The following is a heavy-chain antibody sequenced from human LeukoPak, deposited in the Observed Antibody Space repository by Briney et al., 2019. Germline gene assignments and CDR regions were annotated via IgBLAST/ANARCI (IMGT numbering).Heavy chain of an antibody. J-gene: IGHJ4*02. D-gene: IGHD3/OR15-3a*01. CDR2: IKQDGREK. Sequence: GGPLRHPYAASGFTFSSYWMSGVGPAPGKGLEWVANIKQDGREKYYVDSVKGRFTISRDNAKNSLYLQMNGRSAEGTVVHCGARERDWLLDYLGQGTLVTVSS. CDR1: GFTFSSYW. V-gene: IGHV3-7*01. CDR3: ARERDWLLDY.